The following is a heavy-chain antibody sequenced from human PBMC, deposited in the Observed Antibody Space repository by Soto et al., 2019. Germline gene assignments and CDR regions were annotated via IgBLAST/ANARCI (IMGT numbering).Heavy chain of an antibody. CDR3: ARDLGPYYDFWSGSLFWFDP. CDR1: GGSISSYY. V-gene: IGHV4-59*01. J-gene: IGHJ5*02. CDR2: IYYSGST. Sequence: ETLSLTXTVSGGSISSYYWSWIRQRPGKVLEWIGYIYYSGSTNYNPPLKSRVTISVDTSKNQFSLKLSSVTAADTAVYYCARDLGPYYDFWSGSLFWFDPWGQGPLVTVSS. D-gene: IGHD3-3*01.